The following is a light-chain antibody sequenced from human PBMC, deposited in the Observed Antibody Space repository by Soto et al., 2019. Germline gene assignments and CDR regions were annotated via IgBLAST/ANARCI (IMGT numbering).Light chain of an antibody. CDR3: QPSESYSLT. V-gene: IGKV1-5*01. CDR1: QSIGGA. Sequence: EIQITQSPSTLSAYVGDRVTITCRASQSIGGALTWYQQRPGKAPKLLIYDAYTLESGVTSRFSGSGSGTEFTLTISNLQPDDFATYYCQPSESYSLTVGGGTKVDIK. CDR2: DAY. J-gene: IGKJ4*01.